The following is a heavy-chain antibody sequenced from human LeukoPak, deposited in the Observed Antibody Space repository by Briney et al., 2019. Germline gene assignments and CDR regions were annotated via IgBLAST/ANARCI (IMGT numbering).Heavy chain of an antibody. D-gene: IGHD3-9*01. CDR3: ARHVWLQPFDY. CDR2: IYYSGSS. J-gene: IGHJ4*02. Sequence: SETLSLTCTVSGGSITSYYWSWIRQPPGKGLEWIGYIYYSGSSNYNPSLKSRVTISVDMSKNQFSLKLSSVTAADTAVYYCARHVWLQPFDYWGQGTLVTVSS. V-gene: IGHV4-59*08. CDR1: GGSITSYY.